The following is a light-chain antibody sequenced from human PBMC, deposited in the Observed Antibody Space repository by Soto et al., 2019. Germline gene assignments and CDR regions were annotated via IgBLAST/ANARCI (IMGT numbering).Light chain of an antibody. V-gene: IGLV9-49*01. J-gene: IGLJ1*01. CDR2: VGTGGIVG. CDR1: SGYSNYK. CDR3: GADHGSGSNDV. Sequence: QSVLTQPPSASASLGASVTLTCTLSSGYSNYKVDWYQQRPGKGPRFVMRVGTGGIVGSKGDGIPDRFSVLGSGLNRYLTIKNSQEEDESDYHWGADHGSGSNDVFGTGTKLTVL.